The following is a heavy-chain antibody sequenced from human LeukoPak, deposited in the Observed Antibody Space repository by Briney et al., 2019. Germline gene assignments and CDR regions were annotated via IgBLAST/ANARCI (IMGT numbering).Heavy chain of an antibody. V-gene: IGHV1-46*01. CDR2: INPDGGNT. CDR3: ARIRDGYNDAYDL. J-gene: IGHJ3*01. Sequence: ASVKVSCKASGYTFTNSYIHWVRQAPGQVLEWMGLINPDGGNTNYAQNFQGRVTLTRDTSTSTVYMELSSLRSEDTAIYYCARIRDGYNDAYDLWGQGTVVTVPS. D-gene: IGHD5-24*01. CDR1: GYTFTNSY.